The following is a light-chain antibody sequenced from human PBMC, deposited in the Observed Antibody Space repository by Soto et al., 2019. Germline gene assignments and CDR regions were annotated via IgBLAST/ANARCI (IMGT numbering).Light chain of an antibody. CDR1: SSDVGDYNY. CDR2: EVT. Sequence: QSALTQPPSVSGSPGQSVTISCTGTSSDVGDYNYVSWYQHQPDKAPKLMIYEVTKRPSGVPDRFSGSKSGNTASLTVSGLQAEDEADYYCSSYAGSRTLVFGGGTKLTVL. CDR3: SSYAGSRTLV. J-gene: IGLJ2*01. V-gene: IGLV2-8*01.